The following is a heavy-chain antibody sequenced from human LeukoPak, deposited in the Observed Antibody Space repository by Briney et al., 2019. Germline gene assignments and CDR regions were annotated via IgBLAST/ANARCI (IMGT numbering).Heavy chain of an antibody. V-gene: IGHV4-31*03. CDR3: ARDRGGYYYDSSGYFDL. CDR1: GGSISSGGYY. D-gene: IGHD3-22*01. CDR2: IYYSGST. J-gene: IGHJ2*01. Sequence: SQTLSLTCTVSGGSISSGGYYWSWIRQHPGKGLEWIGYIYYSGSTYYNPSLKGRVTISVDTSKNQFSLKLSSVTAADTAVYYCARDRGGYYYDSSGYFDLWGRGTLVTVSS.